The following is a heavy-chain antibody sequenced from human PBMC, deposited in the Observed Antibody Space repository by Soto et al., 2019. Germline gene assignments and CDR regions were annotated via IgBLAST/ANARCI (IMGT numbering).Heavy chain of an antibody. D-gene: IGHD3-16*01. CDR2: IIPIFGTA. V-gene: IGHV1-69*13. CDR3: ARDPFGRAPGVWFDP. Sequence: ASVKVSCKASGGTFSSYAISWVRQAPGQGLEWMGGIIPIFGTANYAQKFQGRVTITADESTSTAYMELSSLRSEDTAVYYCARDPFGRAPGVWFDPWGQGTLVNVSS. J-gene: IGHJ5*02. CDR1: GGTFSSYA.